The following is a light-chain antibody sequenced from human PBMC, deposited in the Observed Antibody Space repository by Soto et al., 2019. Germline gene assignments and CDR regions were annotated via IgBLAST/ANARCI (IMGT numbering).Light chain of an antibody. V-gene: IGKV3-20*01. CDR2: GAS. J-gene: IGKJ4*01. CDR3: QHYGSSPPT. Sequence: EIALTQSPVTLSLSPGERATLSCRASQRVYSRYLAWYQQKPGQAPRLLIYGASSRATGIPDRFSGSGSGTDFTLTISRLEAEDFAVYHCQHYGSSPPTFGGGTKVEIK. CDR1: QRVYSRY.